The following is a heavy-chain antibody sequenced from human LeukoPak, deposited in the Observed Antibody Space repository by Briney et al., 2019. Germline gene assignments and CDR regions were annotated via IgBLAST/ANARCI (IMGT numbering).Heavy chain of an antibody. J-gene: IGHJ4*02. CDR2: ISSSSSPI. V-gene: IGHV3-48*01. D-gene: IGHD6-13*01. Sequence: GGSLRLSCVVSGLTFSSYSMNWVRQAPGKGLEWVSYISSSSSPIYDSDSVKGRFTISRDNAKNSLYLEMNGLRAEDTAVYYCVRELSGILGFDYWGRGTLVTVSS. CDR1: GLTFSSYS. CDR3: VRELSGILGFDY.